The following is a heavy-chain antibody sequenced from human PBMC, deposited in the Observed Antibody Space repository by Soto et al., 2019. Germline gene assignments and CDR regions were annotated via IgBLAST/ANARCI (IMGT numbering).Heavy chain of an antibody. V-gene: IGHV3-74*01. CDR1: EFSLRTYW. CDR2: INEDGTRT. Sequence: EVQLVGSGGELVQPRGSLRISCVGAEFSLRTYWMHWVRQASGRGLVWVSRINEDGTRTVYADSVKGRFTISRDDATNTLYLQLNSLRAEDTAVYYCARADSNLDAFDVWGQGTMVTVSS. J-gene: IGHJ3*01. CDR3: ARADSNLDAFDV. D-gene: IGHD4-4*01.